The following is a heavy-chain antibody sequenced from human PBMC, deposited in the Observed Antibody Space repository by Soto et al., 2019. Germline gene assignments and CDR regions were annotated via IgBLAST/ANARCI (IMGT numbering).Heavy chain of an antibody. D-gene: IGHD3-22*01. J-gene: IGHJ4*02. CDR3: ARVKNYYDRSGLFAY. V-gene: IGHV1-2*02. Sequence: ASVKVSCKASGYTFSGFFLHWVRQAPGLGLEWMGWINPNSGDTNYAQKFQGRVTMTRDTSISTAYMDLSRLSSDDTAVYYCARVKNYYDRSGLFAYRGQRTLVPVSA. CDR1: GYTFSGFF. CDR2: INPNSGDT.